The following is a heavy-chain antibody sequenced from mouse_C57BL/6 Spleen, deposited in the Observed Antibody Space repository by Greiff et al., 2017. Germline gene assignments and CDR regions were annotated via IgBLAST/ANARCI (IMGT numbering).Heavy chain of an antibody. D-gene: IGHD2-3*01. V-gene: IGHV5-9-1*02. CDR2: ISSGGDYI. Sequence: EVQLMESGEGLVKPGGSLKLSCAASGFTFSSYAMSWVRQTPEKRLEWVAYISSGGDYIYYADTVKGRFTISRDNARNTLYLQMSSLKSEDTAMYYCTRDDGDGYYYFDYWGQGTTLTVSS. CDR3: TRDDGDGYYYFDY. CDR1: GFTFSSYA. J-gene: IGHJ2*01.